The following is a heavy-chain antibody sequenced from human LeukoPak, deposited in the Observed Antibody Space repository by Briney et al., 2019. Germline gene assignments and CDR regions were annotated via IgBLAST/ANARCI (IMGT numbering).Heavy chain of an antibody. CDR2: IYPGDSDT. J-gene: IGHJ4*02. Sequence: GESLKISCKGSGYSFIRYWIGWVRQMPGKGLEWMGVIYPGDSDTRYSPSFQGQVTISADKSISTAYLQWSSLKASDTAIYYCARRAYCGGDCYSDYWGQGTLVTVSS. V-gene: IGHV5-51*01. CDR3: ARRAYCGGDCYSDY. D-gene: IGHD2-21*02. CDR1: GYSFIRYW.